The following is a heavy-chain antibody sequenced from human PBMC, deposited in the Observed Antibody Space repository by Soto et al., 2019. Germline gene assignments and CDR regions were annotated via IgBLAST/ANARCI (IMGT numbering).Heavy chain of an antibody. J-gene: IGHJ4*02. D-gene: IGHD3-9*01. CDR2: FDPEDGET. CDR3: ATGPNYDILTGYYTSYFDY. Sequence: GASVKVSCTVSGYTLTELSMHWVRQAPRKGLEWMGGFDPEDGETIYAQKFQGRVTMTEDTSTDTAYMELSSLRSEDTAVYYCATGPNYDILTGYYTSYFDYWGQGTLVTVSS. V-gene: IGHV1-24*01. CDR1: GYTLTELS.